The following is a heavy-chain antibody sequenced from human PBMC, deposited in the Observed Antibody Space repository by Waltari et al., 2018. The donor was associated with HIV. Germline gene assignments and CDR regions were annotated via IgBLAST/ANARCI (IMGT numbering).Heavy chain of an antibody. J-gene: IGHJ6*02. CDR2: MNPNGGNT. D-gene: IGHD3-22*01. CDR1: EYTFINFD. V-gene: IGHV1-8*02. Sequence: QVHLVQSGPEVKRPGASVKISCKAYEYTFINFDVNWVRQAAGQGPEWLGWMNPNGGNTASPYKVEDRVTMTRDVSTDTAYMEMSGLTPEDTAIYYCARNSSAKGNRYFYYGLDVWGQGTPVTV. CDR3: ARNSSAKGNRYFYYGLDV.